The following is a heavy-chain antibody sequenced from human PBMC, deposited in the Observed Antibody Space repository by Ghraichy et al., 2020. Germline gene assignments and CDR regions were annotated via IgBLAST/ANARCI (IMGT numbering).Heavy chain of an antibody. D-gene: IGHD4-23*01. V-gene: IGHV4-4*07. Sequence: ESLNISCTVSGGSISSYYWSWIRQPAGKGLEWIGRIYTSGSTNYNPSLKSRVTMSVDTSKNQFSLKLSSVTAADTAVYYCAGGGNSFDYWGQGTLVTVSS. CDR1: GGSISSYY. CDR2: IYTSGST. J-gene: IGHJ4*02. CDR3: AGGGNSFDY.